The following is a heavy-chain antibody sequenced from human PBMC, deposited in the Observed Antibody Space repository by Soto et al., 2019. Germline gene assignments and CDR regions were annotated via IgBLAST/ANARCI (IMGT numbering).Heavy chain of an antibody. CDR1: GFTFSSYA. V-gene: IGHV3-23*01. Sequence: EVQLLDSGGGLVQPGGSLRLSCAASGFTFSSYAMNWVRQAPGKGLEWVSVISGSGDSTYYADSVKGRFTISRDNSKNTLYLQMNSLRAEDTDLYYCARRGPGTYFDYWGQGTLVTVSS. J-gene: IGHJ4*02. CDR2: ISGSGDST. CDR3: ARRGPGTYFDY. D-gene: IGHD6-13*01.